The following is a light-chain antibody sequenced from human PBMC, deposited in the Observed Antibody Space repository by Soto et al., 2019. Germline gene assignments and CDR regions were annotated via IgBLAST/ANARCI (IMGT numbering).Light chain of an antibody. J-gene: IGKJ1*01. Sequence: EIQVTQSPSTLSASVGDRVTITCRASPSISSWLAWYQQKPGKAPKVLIFDASSLESGVPSRFSGSGSATEFTLTIRSLQPDDFATYYCQQYSTYPWTFGQGTKV. V-gene: IGKV1-5*01. CDR2: DAS. CDR1: PSISSW. CDR3: QQYSTYPWT.